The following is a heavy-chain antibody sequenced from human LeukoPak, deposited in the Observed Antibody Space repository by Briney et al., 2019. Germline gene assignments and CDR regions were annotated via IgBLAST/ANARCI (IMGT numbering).Heavy chain of an antibody. V-gene: IGHV1-18*01. CDR3: ATVQQWLENDY. D-gene: IGHD6-19*01. CDR1: GYTFTSYG. J-gene: IGHJ4*02. Sequence: ASVKASCKASGYTFTSYGISWVRQAPGQRLEWMGWISAYNGNTNYAQKLQGRVTMTTDTSTSKAYMELRSLRSDDTAVYYCATVQQWLENDYWGQGTLVTVSS. CDR2: ISAYNGNT.